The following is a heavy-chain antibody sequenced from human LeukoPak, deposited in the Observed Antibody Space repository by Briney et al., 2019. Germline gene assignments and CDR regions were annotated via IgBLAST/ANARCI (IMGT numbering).Heavy chain of an antibody. CDR2: INPNSGGT. V-gene: IGHV1-2*02. Sequence: ASVKVSCKASGYTFTGYYMHWVRQAPGQGLEWMGWINPNSGGTNYAQKFQGRVTMTRDTSISTAYMELSRLRSDDTAVYYCARDYYDSSGYSNWFDPWGQGTLDTVSS. D-gene: IGHD3-22*01. CDR1: GYTFTGYY. J-gene: IGHJ5*02. CDR3: ARDYYDSSGYSNWFDP.